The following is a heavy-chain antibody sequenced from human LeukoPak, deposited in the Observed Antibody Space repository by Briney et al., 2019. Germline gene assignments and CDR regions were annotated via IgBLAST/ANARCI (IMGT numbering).Heavy chain of an antibody. V-gene: IGHV4-59*01. D-gene: IGHD6-6*01. CDR1: GGSISSNY. Sequence: PSETLSLTCTVSGGSISSNYWSWIRQPPGKGLEWIGYIYYSGSTNYNPSLKSRVTISVDTSKNQFSLKLSSVTAADTAVYYCARMYSSSSGFDYWGQGTLVTVSS. J-gene: IGHJ4*02. CDR2: IYYSGST. CDR3: ARMYSSSSGFDY.